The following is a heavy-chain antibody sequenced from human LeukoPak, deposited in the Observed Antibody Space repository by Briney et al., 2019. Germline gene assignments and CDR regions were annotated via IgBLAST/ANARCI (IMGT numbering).Heavy chain of an antibody. CDR1: GGSVSSDSYY. CDR3: ASVTFGGVIVDY. Sequence: SETLSLTCTVSGGSVSSDSYYWSWIRQPPGKGLEWIGYIYYSGSTNYNPSLKSRVTISVDTSKNQFSLKLSSVTAADTAVYYCASVTFGGVIVDYWGQGTLVTVSS. J-gene: IGHJ4*02. V-gene: IGHV4-61*01. D-gene: IGHD3-16*02. CDR2: IYYSGST.